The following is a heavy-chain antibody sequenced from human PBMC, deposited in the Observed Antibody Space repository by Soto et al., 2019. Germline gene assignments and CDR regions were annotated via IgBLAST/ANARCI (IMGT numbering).Heavy chain of an antibody. J-gene: IGHJ4*02. CDR1: GFTFSSYS. Sequence: GGSLRLSCAASGFTFSSYSMNWVRQAPGKGLEWVSYISSSSSTIYYADSVKGRFTISRDNAKNSLYLQMNSLRDEDTAVYYCASLPEMATISPGPYYFDYWGQGTLVTVSS. D-gene: IGHD5-12*01. V-gene: IGHV3-48*02. CDR2: ISSSSSTI. CDR3: ASLPEMATISPGPYYFDY.